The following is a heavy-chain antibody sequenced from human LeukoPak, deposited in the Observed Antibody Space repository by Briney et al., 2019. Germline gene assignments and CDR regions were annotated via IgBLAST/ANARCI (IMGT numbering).Heavy chain of an antibody. Sequence: GGSLRLSCAASGFTFNTYSLNWVRQAPGKGLEWVAMISSRSAYINYADSVKGRFTISRDNAKNSLYLQMNSLRVEDTAVYYCARDFGDSWGRGTLVTVSS. CDR1: GFTFNTYS. CDR3: ARDFGDS. J-gene: IGHJ4*02. D-gene: IGHD3-16*01. V-gene: IGHV3-21*01. CDR2: ISSRSAYI.